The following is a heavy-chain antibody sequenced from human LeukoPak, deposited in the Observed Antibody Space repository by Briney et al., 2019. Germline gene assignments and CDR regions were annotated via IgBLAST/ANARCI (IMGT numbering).Heavy chain of an antibody. J-gene: IGHJ4*02. D-gene: IGHD5-12*01. CDR3: VRDGGVSGYDLLDY. CDR2: INQDGSEE. CDR1: GFTFSNYC. V-gene: IGHV3-7*01. Sequence: GGSLRLSCAASGFTFSNYCMSWVRQAPGKGLEWVAHINQDGSEEHYMDSVKARFIISRDNAKNSLSLQMDSLRAEDTAVYYRVRDGGVSGYDLLDYWGQGTLVTVSS.